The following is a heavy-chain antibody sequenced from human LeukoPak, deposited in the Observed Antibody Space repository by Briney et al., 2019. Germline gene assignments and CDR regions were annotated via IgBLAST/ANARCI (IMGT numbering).Heavy chain of an antibody. Sequence: SETLSLTRTVSGGSISSYYWSWIRQPPGKGLEWIGYIYYSGSTNYNPSLKSRVTISVDTSKNQFSLKLSSVTAADTAVYYCAREAQGYDYWGQGTLVTVSS. CDR3: AREAQGYDY. D-gene: IGHD5-12*01. V-gene: IGHV4-59*01. CDR1: GGSISSYY. CDR2: IYYSGST. J-gene: IGHJ4*02.